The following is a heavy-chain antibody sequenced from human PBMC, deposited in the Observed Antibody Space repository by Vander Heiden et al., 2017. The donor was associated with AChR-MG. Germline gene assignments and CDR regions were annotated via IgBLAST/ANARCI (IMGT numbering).Heavy chain of an antibody. D-gene: IGHD2-15*01. J-gene: IGHJ4*02. CDR3: ASSAFGRSYCSGGSCFHFDY. CDR1: GGTFSRYA. CDR2: IIRIFGTA. Sequence: QVQLVQSGAEVKKPGSSVQVSCKASGGTFSRYAISGVRQAPGQGLEWRGGIIRIFGTANYAQKFQGRVTITADESTSTAYMELSSLRSEDTAVDYCASSAFGRSYCSGGSCFHFDYWGQGTLVTVSS. V-gene: IGHV1-69*01.